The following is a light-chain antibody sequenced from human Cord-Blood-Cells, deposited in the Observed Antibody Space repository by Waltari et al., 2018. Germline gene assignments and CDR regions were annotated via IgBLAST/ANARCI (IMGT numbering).Light chain of an antibody. J-gene: IGLJ1*01. CDR3: CSYAGSYSYV. CDR1: SHDVGGSTY. V-gene: IGLV2-11*01. Sequence: QSFLTQPRSVSGSPGPSVTHSFTGTSHDVGGSTYAPWYQHHPGKSPKLMIYDVSKRPSGVPDRFSGSKSGTTSSRTISGLQAEDGADYYCCSYAGSYSYVFGTGTKVTVL. CDR2: DVS.